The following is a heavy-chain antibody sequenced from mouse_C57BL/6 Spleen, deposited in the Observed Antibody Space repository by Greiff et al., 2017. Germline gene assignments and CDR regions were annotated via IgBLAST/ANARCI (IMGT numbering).Heavy chain of an antibody. CDR1: GYTFTSYW. Sequence: VQLQQSGTVLARPGASVKMSCKTSGYTFTSYWMHWVKQRPGQGLEWIGAIYPGNSDTSYNQKFKGKAKLTAVTSASTAYMELSSRTNEDSAVYYCTKAQALYYFDYWGQGTTLTVSS. CDR3: TKAQALYYFDY. V-gene: IGHV1-5*01. D-gene: IGHD3-2*02. CDR2: IYPGNSDT. J-gene: IGHJ2*01.